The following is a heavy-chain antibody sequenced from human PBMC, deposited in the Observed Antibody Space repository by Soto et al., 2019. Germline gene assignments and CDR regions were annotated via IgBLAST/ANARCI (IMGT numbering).Heavy chain of an antibody. D-gene: IGHD3-3*01. CDR1: GGSISSNYY. CDR2: ICYIGST. Sequence: QVQLHESGPGLVKPSQTLSLTCAVSGGSISSNYYWSWIRQLPGKGLEWIGYICYIGSTYYNPSLESRITISVDTSKNQFSLKLSSVTAADTAVYYCARGEMIFGLPITSSYFDYWGQGTLVTVSS. J-gene: IGHJ4*02. CDR3: ARGEMIFGLPITSSYFDY. V-gene: IGHV4-31*11.